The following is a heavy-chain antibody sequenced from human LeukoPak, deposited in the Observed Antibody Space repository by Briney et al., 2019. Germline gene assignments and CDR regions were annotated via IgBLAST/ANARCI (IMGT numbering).Heavy chain of an antibody. Sequence: GGSLRLSCAASGFTFSSYGMHWVRQAPGKGLEWVAVIWYDGSNKYYADSVKGRFTISRDNSKNTLYLQMNSLRAEDTAVYYCARGSDGYNYGSFVYWGQGTLVTVSS. CDR3: ARGSDGYNYGSFVY. CDR1: GFTFSSYG. J-gene: IGHJ4*02. D-gene: IGHD5-24*01. V-gene: IGHV3-33*01. CDR2: IWYDGSNK.